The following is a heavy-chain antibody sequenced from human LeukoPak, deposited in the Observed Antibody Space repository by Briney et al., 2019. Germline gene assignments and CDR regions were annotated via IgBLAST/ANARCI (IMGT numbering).Heavy chain of an antibody. CDR1: GFTFSSYA. CDR3: ARDSSYYGSGSFSD. V-gene: IGHV3-23*01. CDR2: ISGSGGST. D-gene: IGHD3-10*01. Sequence: GGSLRLSCAASGFTFSSYAMSWVRQAPGKGLEWVSVISGSGGSTYYADSVKGRFTISRDNAKNSPYLQMNSLRAEDTAVYYCARDSSYYGSGSFSDWGQGTLVTVSS. J-gene: IGHJ4*02.